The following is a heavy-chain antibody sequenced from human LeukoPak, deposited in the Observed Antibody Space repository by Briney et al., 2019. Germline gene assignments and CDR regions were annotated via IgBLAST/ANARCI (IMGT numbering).Heavy chain of an antibody. V-gene: IGHV4-39*07. J-gene: IGHJ4*02. CDR3: ARELDYGALTFDY. Sequence: PSETLSLTCTVSGGSISSSSYYWGWIRQPPGKGLEWIGSIYYSGSTYYNPSLKSRVTISVDTSKNQFSLKLSSVTAADTAVYYCARELDYGALTFDYWGQGTLVTVSS. CDR1: GGSISSSSYY. D-gene: IGHD4-17*01. CDR2: IYYSGST.